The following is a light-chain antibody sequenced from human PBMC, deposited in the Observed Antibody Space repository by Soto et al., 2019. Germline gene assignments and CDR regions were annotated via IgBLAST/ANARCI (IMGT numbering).Light chain of an antibody. CDR2: DVT. V-gene: IGLV2-11*01. CDR1: SSDVGAYNY. J-gene: IGLJ2*01. CDR3: CSYAGSYTLV. Sequence: QSALTQPRSVSGSPGQSVTISCTGTSSDVGAYNYVSWYQQHPGKAPKLMIYDVTTRTSGVPDHFSGSKSGNTASLTISGLQAEDEADYYCCSYAGSYTLVFGGGTKVTVL.